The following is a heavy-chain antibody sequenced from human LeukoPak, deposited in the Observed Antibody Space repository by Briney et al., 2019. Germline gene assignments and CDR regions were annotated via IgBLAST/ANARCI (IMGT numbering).Heavy chain of an antibody. Sequence: GGSLRLSCAASGFTVSSNYMSWVRQAPGKGLEWVSVIYSGGSTYYADSVKGRFTISRDDSNNTLYLQMNSPRAEDTAVYFCTREGPQRTHNNPYFDYWGRGTLVTVSS. V-gene: IGHV3-53*01. J-gene: IGHJ4*02. CDR2: IYSGGST. D-gene: IGHD1-14*01. CDR3: TREGPQRTHNNPYFDY. CDR1: GFTVSSNY.